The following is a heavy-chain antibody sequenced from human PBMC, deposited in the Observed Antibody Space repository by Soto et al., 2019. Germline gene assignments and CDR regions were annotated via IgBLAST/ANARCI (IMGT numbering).Heavy chain of an antibody. J-gene: IGHJ4*02. CDR3: AHRVLRTVFGLVTTTAIYFHF. CDR1: GFSLTTSGVG. D-gene: IGHD3-3*01. CDR2: IYWDDDK. Sequence: QITLNESGPTVVKPTETLTLTCTFSGFSLTTSGVGVGWVRQPPGKAPEWLALIYWDDDKRYSTSLKSRLTITKDTSKNQVVLTMANVDPADTATYSCAHRVLRTVFGLVTTTAIYFHFWGQGTPVVVSS. V-gene: IGHV2-5*02.